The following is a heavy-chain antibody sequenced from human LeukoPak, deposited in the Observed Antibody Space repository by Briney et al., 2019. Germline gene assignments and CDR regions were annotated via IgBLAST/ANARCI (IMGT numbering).Heavy chain of an antibody. J-gene: IGHJ4*02. CDR2: SSGSGGSN. D-gene: IGHD5-24*01. V-gene: IGHV3-23*01. CDR3: SPRAVEMTTSKGY. Sequence: RGSPRLFCTASGFTFSSYAMSWVRQAPGEGLEGVSASSGSGGSNYYADSAKRRFTIFRANSKNTLYFQMYSLRAAADAAYYCSPRAVEMTTSKGYWGQGTLVTVSS. CDR1: GFTFSSYA.